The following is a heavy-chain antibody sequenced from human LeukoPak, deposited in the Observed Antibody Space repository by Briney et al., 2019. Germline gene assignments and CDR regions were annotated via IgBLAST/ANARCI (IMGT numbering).Heavy chain of an antibody. CDR2: IYYSGST. J-gene: IGHJ3*02. D-gene: IGHD2-15*01. CDR3: ASPRIGAFDI. V-gene: IGHV4-39*01. Sequence: SETLSLTCTVSGGSISSSSYYWGWIRQSPGKGLEWIGSIYYSGSTHYNTSLKSRVTTSVDTSKNQFSLKLSSVTAADTAVYYCASPRIGAFDIWGQGTMVTVSS. CDR1: GGSISSSSYY.